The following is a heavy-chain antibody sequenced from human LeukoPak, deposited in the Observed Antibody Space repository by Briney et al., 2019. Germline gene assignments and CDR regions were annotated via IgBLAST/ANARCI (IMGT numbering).Heavy chain of an antibody. CDR2: IYYSGST. V-gene: IGHV4-61*01. Sequence: SETLSLTCTVSGGSVSSGSYYWSWIRQPPGKGLEWIGHIYYSGSTNYNPSLKSRVTISVDTSKNQFSLKLSSVTAADTAVYYCARDSVYYDILTGYQHIYYFDYWGQGTLVTVSS. CDR3: ARDSVYYDILTGYQHIYYFDY. D-gene: IGHD3-9*01. J-gene: IGHJ4*02. CDR1: GGSVSSGSYY.